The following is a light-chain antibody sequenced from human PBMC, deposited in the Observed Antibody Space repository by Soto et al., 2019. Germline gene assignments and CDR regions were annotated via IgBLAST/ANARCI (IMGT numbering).Light chain of an antibody. V-gene: IGKV3-15*01. CDR2: GAS. J-gene: IGKJ5*01. CDR1: QRVSNN. Sequence: EIVMTQSPAILSVSPGERVTLSCRASQRVSNNLAWYQQKPGQAPRLLIYGASTRATAIPARFSGSGSGTEFTLTISSLQSEDFAVYYCQQYNNWAITFGQGTRLEIK. CDR3: QQYNNWAIT.